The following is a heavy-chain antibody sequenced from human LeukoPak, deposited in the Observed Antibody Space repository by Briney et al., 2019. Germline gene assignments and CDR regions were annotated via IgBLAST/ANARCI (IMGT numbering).Heavy chain of an antibody. D-gene: IGHD3-10*01. V-gene: IGHV1-46*01. CDR2: INPSGGST. CDR1: GYIFTDYY. Sequence: ASVKVSCKASGYIFTDYYIHWVRQAPGQGLEWMGIINPSGGSTSYAQKFQGRVTMTRDMSTSTVYMELSSLRSEDTAVYYCARAASVGWFGESLDYWGQGTLVTVSS. CDR3: ARAASVGWFGESLDY. J-gene: IGHJ4*02.